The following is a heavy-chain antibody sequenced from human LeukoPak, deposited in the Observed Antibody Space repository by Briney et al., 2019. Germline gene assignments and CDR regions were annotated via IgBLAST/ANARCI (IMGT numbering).Heavy chain of an antibody. V-gene: IGHV1-8*01. CDR1: GYTFTSYD. J-gene: IGHJ6*02. Sequence: GASVKVSCKASGYTFTSYDINWVRQATGQGLEWMGWMNPNSGNTGYAQKFQGRVTMIRNTSISTAYMELSSLRSEDTAVYYCARGRGYSYGYSYYYYYGMDVWGQGTTVTVSS. D-gene: IGHD5-18*01. CDR3: ARGRGYSYGYSYYYYYGMDV. CDR2: MNPNSGNT.